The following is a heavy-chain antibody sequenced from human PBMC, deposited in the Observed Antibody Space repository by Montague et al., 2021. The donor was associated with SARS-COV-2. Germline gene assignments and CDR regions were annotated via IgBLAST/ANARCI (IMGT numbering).Heavy chain of an antibody. Sequence: SETLSLTCTVSGGSISSRDYYWGWLRPSQGQELVCIGSNSYTGRSYYNLSLRSRVSFSMDTTKNHFSLSLSSVTVADTAVYFCARQLPTYCATNKCYSYELDGWGQGTLVTVSS. CDR1: GGSISSRDYY. CDR2: NSYTGRS. V-gene: IGHV4-39*01. D-gene: IGHD3-22*01. J-gene: IGHJ1*01. CDR3: ARQLPTYCATNKCYSYELDG.